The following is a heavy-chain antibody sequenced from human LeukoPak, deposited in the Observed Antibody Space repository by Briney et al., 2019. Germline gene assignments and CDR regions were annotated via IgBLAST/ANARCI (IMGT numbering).Heavy chain of an antibody. D-gene: IGHD3-22*01. J-gene: IGHJ4*02. CDR1: GFTFDDYA. V-gene: IGHV3-9*01. Sequence: PGGSLRLSCAASGFTFDDYAMDWVRQAPGKGLEWVSGISWNSGSIGYADSVKGRFTISRDNAKNSLYLQMNSLRAEDTALYYCAKDGGRYYCDSSGYPDSYYFDYWGQGTLVTVSS. CDR3: AKDGGRYYCDSSGYPDSYYFDY. CDR2: ISWNSGSI.